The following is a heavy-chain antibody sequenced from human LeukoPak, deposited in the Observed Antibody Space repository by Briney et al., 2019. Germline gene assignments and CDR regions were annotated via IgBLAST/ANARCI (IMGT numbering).Heavy chain of an antibody. CDR2: MNPNSGNT. Sequence: ASVKVSCKASGYTFTGYYVHWVRQAPGQGLEWMGWMNPNSGNTGYAQKFQGRVTITRNTSISTAYMELSSLRAKDTALYYCARDYYDSSGSSWFDPWGQGTLVTVSS. CDR1: GYTFTGYY. J-gene: IGHJ5*02. D-gene: IGHD3-22*01. CDR3: ARDYYDSSGSSWFDP. V-gene: IGHV1-8*03.